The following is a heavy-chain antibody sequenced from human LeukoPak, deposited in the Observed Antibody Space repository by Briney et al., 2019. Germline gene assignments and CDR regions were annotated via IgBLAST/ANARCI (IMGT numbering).Heavy chain of an antibody. V-gene: IGHV3-7*05. D-gene: IGHD3-10*01. CDR3: ARIGGWFGNDY. CDR1: GFTFSSYW. Sequence: PGGSQRLSCAASGFTFSSYWMSWVRQAPGKGLEWVANIRPDGNEKHYVDSLKGRFTISRDNAKNSLYLQMNSLRAEDTAVYYCARIGGWFGNDYWGQGTLVTVSS. CDR2: IRPDGNEK. J-gene: IGHJ4*02.